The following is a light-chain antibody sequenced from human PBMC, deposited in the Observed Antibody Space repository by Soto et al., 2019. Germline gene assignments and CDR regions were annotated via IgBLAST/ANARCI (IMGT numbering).Light chain of an antibody. CDR2: GAF. CDR1: QSVSSTF. J-gene: IGKJ2*01. Sequence: EIVLTQSPGTLSLSPGERATLSCRASQSVSSTFVAWYQQKPGQAPRLLIYGAFSRATGIPDRFSGSGSGTDFTLTISRLEPEDFAVYYCQQFGGSPMYTFGQGTKLEIK. CDR3: QQFGGSPMYT. V-gene: IGKV3-20*01.